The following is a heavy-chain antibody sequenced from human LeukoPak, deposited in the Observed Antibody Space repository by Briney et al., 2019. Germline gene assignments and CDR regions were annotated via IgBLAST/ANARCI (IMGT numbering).Heavy chain of an antibody. Sequence: GGSLRLSCAASGFTFSDYYMSWIRQAPGKGLEWVSYIGSSGSTIYYADSAKGRFTISRDNAKNSLYLQMNSLRAEDTAVYYCARVDYDILTIADYWGQGTLVTVSS. J-gene: IGHJ4*02. D-gene: IGHD3-9*01. CDR1: GFTFSDYY. CDR3: ARVDYDILTIADY. CDR2: IGSSGSTI. V-gene: IGHV3-11*01.